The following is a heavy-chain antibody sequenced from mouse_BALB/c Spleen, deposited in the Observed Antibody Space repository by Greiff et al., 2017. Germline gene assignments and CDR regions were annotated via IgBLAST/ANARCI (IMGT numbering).Heavy chain of an antibody. J-gene: IGHJ3*01. V-gene: IGHV5-12-2*01. CDR2: ISNGGGST. CDR3: ARHNGGFAY. Sequence: EVQRVESGGGLVQPGGSLKLSCAASGFTFSSYTMSWVRQTPEKRLEWVAYISNGGGSTYYPDTVKGRFTISRDNAKNTLYLQMSSLKSEDAAMFYCARHNGGFAYWGQGTLVTVSA. CDR1: GFTFSSYT.